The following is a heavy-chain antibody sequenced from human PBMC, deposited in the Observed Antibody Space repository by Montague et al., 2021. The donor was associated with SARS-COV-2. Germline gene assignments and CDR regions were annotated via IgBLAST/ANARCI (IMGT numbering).Heavy chain of an antibody. V-gene: IGHV4-31*03. J-gene: IGHJ6*02. D-gene: IGHD2-2*01. CDR2: IYYSGST. CDR3: AREKRHYCSSTSCYDNYYYCYGMDV. Sequence: TLSLTCTVSGGSISSGGYYWSWIRQHPGKGLEWIGYIYYSGSTYYXPSLKSRVTISVDTSKNQFSLKLSSVTAADTAVYYCAREKRHYCSSTSCYDNYYYCYGMDVWGQGTTVTVSS. CDR1: GGSISSGGYY.